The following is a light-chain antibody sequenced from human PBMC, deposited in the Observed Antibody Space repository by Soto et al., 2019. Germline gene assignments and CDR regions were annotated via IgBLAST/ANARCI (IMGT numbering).Light chain of an antibody. J-gene: IGKJ2*01. CDR1: QSVADNL. Sequence: EIVLTQSPGTLSLSPGERATLSCRASQSVADNLIAWYQQKPGQAPRLLVYLASSRATGIPDRFSGSGSGTDFSLTISRLEPEDFAVYYCQQFGSSPSTFGQGSKVDIK. CDR3: QQFGSSPST. CDR2: LAS. V-gene: IGKV3-20*01.